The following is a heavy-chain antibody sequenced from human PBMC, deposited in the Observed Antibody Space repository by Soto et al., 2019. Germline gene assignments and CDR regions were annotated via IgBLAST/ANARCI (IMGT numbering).Heavy chain of an antibody. Sequence: EVQLVESGGGLVQPGGSLRLSCAASGFTFSSYWMSWVRQAPGKGLEWVANIKQDGSEKYYVDSVKGRFTISRDNAKNPLYLQMNSLRAEDTAVYYCAREKDIVVVVAAGNWFDPWGQGTLVTVSS. J-gene: IGHJ5*02. D-gene: IGHD2-15*01. CDR1: GFTFSSYW. V-gene: IGHV3-7*01. CDR3: AREKDIVVVVAAGNWFDP. CDR2: IKQDGSEK.